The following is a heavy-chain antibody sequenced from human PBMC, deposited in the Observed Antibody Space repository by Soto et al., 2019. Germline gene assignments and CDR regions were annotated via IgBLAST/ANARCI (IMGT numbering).Heavy chain of an antibody. CDR1: GFTFSSYA. Sequence: GGSLRLSCAASGFTFSSYAMSWVRQAPGKGLKWVSAISGSGGSTYYADSVKGRFTISRDNSKNTLYLQMNSLRAEDTAVYYCAKDRVTTIFGVVIVLDYWGQGTLVTVSS. D-gene: IGHD3-3*01. V-gene: IGHV3-23*01. CDR2: ISGSGGST. CDR3: AKDRVTTIFGVVIVLDY. J-gene: IGHJ4*02.